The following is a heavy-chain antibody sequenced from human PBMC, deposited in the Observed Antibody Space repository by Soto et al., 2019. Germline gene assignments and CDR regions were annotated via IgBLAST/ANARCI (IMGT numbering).Heavy chain of an antibody. CDR2: ITSSSGHI. J-gene: IGHJ6*02. D-gene: IGHD3-10*01. Sequence: LRLSCEASGFTLTTYTMNWVRQASGKGLEWVSSITSSSGHIYYADSVKGRFTISRDNARNSLYLQMNSLRAEDTAVYYCVRERGLSSFYGMDVWGQGTTVTV. V-gene: IGHV3-21*01. CDR3: VRERGLSSFYGMDV. CDR1: GFTLTTYT.